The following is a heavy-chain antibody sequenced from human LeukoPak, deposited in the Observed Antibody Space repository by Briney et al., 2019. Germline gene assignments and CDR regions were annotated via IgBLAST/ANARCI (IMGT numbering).Heavy chain of an antibody. CDR1: GFTFSSYG. Sequence: PGGSLRLSCAASGFTFSSYGMSWVRQAPGKGLEWVSAISGSGGSTYYADSVKGRFTISRDNSKNTLYLQMNSLRAEDTAVYYCAGRKENYYGSGSPQGMDVWGKGTTVTISS. V-gene: IGHV3-23*01. D-gene: IGHD3-10*01. J-gene: IGHJ6*03. CDR2: ISGSGGST. CDR3: AGRKENYYGSGSPQGMDV.